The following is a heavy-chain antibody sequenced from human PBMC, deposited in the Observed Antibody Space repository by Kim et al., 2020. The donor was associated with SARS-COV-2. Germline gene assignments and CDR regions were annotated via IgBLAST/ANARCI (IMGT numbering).Heavy chain of an antibody. CDR2: IKTTRGGGTI. V-gene: IGHV3-15*01. D-gene: IGHD2-21*02. CDR1: GFDFNKAW. J-gene: IGHJ4*02. CDR3: TTDRGANCGGDCSEID. Sequence: GGSLRLSCAASGFDFNKAWMSWVRQAPGKGLEWVGRIKTTRGGGTIDYAAPAKGRFTISRDDSKNTEDLQMNSLKTEDTAVYYCTTDRGANCGGDCSEIDWGQGTLVTVSS.